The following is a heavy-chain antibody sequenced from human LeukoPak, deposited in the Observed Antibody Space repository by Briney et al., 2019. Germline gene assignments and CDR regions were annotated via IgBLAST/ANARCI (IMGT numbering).Heavy chain of an antibody. D-gene: IGHD3-22*01. CDR2: TNWNAGST. CDR3: VRDVVN. Sequence: GGSLRLSCVGSGFVFHGYSMTWVRQAPGKGLEWVSGTNWNAGSTAYADSVKGRFIISRDNAQNSLYLQMNSLKAEDTAFYYCVRDVVNWGRGTLVTVSS. J-gene: IGHJ4*02. V-gene: IGHV3-20*04. CDR1: GFVFHGYS.